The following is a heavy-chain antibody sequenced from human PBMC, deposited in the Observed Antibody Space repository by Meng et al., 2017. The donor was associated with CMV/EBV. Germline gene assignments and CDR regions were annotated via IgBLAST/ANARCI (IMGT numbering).Heavy chain of an antibody. CDR1: GFTFSSYS. J-gene: IGHJ6*02. D-gene: IGHD3-3*01. CDR2: ISSSSSYI. CDR3: ARDLLNYDFWSGYRDYYYYYGMDV. Sequence: GGSLRLSCAASGFTFSSYSMNWVRQAPGKGLEWVSSISSSSSYIYYADSVKGRFTISRDNAKNSLYLQMNSLRAEDTAVYYCARDLLNYDFWSGYRDYYYYYGMDVWGQGTTVTVSS. V-gene: IGHV3-21*01.